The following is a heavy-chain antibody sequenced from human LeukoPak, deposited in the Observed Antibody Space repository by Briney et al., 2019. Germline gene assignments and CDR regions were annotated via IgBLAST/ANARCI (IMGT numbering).Heavy chain of an antibody. D-gene: IGHD2/OR15-2a*01. J-gene: IGHJ4*02. CDR1: GHPFSSYC. CDR3: VRNGNLIAVGFDY. V-gene: IGHV3-48*01. Sequence: GRTLRLSCAASGHPFSSYCMNWATHPPGKGLEGLLYIDGHGGTILYADTVKGRFTLPRHNHSNSLYLQMNSLTGRDTAVYYCVRNGNLIAVGFDYWGKGTLVTVSS. CDR2: IDGHGGTI.